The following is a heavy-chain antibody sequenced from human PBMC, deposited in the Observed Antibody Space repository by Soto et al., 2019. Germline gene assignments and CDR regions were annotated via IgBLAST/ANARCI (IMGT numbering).Heavy chain of an antibody. CDR1: AFSLSTSGVS. CDR3: AHGLSYGSGSYADAFDI. Sequence: SGPTLVNPTQTLTLTCTFSAFSLSTSGVSVGWIRQPPGKALEWLALIYWNDDKLYSPSLKSNLTITKDTSKNQVVLTMTNMDPVDTATYFRAHGLSYGSGSYADAFDIWGQGTMVTVSS. J-gene: IGHJ3*02. D-gene: IGHD3-10*01. V-gene: IGHV2-5*01. CDR2: IYWNDDK.